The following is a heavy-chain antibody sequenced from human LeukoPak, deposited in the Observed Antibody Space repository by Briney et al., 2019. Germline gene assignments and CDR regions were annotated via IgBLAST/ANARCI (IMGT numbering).Heavy chain of an antibody. CDR2: INTNTGNP. CDR1: EYTFTTYA. V-gene: IGHV7-4-1*02. CDR3: ARDETDLRVGY. Sequence: ASVKVSCKASEYTFTTYAMNWVRQAPGQGLEWMGWINTNTGNPTYAQGFTGRFVFSLDTSVSTAYLQVSSLKAEDTAVYYCARDETDLRVGYWGQGTLVTVSS. D-gene: IGHD3-3*01. J-gene: IGHJ4*02.